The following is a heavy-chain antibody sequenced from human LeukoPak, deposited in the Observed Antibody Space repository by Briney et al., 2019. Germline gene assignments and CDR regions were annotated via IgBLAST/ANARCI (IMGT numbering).Heavy chain of an antibody. J-gene: IGHJ4*02. CDR2: ISGSGGST. D-gene: IGHD6-13*01. Sequence: GGSLRLYCAASGFTFSSYAMSWVRQSPGKGLEWVSAISGSGGSTYYADSVKGRFTISRDNSKNTLYLQMNSLRAEDTAVYYCAKGGSSWSEIDYWGQGTLVTVSS. V-gene: IGHV3-23*01. CDR3: AKGGSSWSEIDY. CDR1: GFTFSSYA.